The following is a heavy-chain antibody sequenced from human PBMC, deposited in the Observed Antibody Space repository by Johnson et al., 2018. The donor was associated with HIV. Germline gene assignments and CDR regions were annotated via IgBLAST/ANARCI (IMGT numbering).Heavy chain of an antibody. Sequence: MQLVESGGGVVRPGGSLRLSCAASGFTFDDHGMSWVRQAPGKGLEWVDNIKQDGSEKYYADSVKGRFTISRDNSKNTLYLQMNSLRAEDTAVYYCAKGGWGGENSDHYAFDIWGQGTMVIVSS. CDR3: AKGGWGGENSDHYAFDI. CDR1: GFTFDDHG. J-gene: IGHJ3*02. V-gene: IGHV3-7*02. CDR2: IKQDGSEK. D-gene: IGHD3-16*01.